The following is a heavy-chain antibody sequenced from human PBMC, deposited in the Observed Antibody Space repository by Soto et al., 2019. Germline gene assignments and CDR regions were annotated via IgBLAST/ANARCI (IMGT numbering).Heavy chain of an antibody. CDR1: GGTFSSYT. Sequence: QVQLVQSGAEVKKPGSSVKVSCKASGGTFSSYTISWVRQAPGQGLEWMGRIIPILGIANYAQKFQGRVTITADKPTSTAYRELSSLRSEDTAVYYCASLMSSGYYYGMDVWGQGTMVTVSS. CDR2: IIPILGIA. D-gene: IGHD3-10*01. CDR3: ASLMSSGYYYGMDV. V-gene: IGHV1-69*02. J-gene: IGHJ6*02.